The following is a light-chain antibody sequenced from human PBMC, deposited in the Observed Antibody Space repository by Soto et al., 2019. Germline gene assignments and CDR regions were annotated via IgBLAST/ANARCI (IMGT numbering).Light chain of an antibody. Sequence: QSALAQPASVSGSPGQSITISCTGTSSDVGGYNYVSWYQQHPGKAPKLMIYDVSNRPSGVSNRFSGSKSGNTASLAISGLRAEDAADYYCGSYTSSTTYVFGTGTKVTVL. CDR1: SSDVGGYNY. CDR2: DVS. J-gene: IGLJ1*01. V-gene: IGLV2-14*03. CDR3: GSYTSSTTYV.